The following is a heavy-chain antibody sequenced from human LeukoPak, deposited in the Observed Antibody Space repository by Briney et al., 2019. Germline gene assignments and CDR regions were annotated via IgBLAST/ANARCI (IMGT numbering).Heavy chain of an antibody. V-gene: IGHV3-23*01. D-gene: IGHD2-2*01. CDR3: AKLKVLVVPAATDY. CDR1: GFTFSSYA. CDR2: ISGSGGST. J-gene: IGHJ4*02. Sequence: GGSLRLSCAASGFTFSSYAMSWVRQAPGKGLEWVSAISGSGGSTYYADSVKGRFTISRDNSKNTLCLQMNSLRAEDTAVYYCAKLKVLVVPAATDYWGQGTLVTVSS.